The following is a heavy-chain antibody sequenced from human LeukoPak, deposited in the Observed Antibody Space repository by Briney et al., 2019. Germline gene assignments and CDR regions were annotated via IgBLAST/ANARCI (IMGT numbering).Heavy chain of an antibody. Sequence: SETLSLTCTVSGGSISSYYWSWIRQPPGKGLEWIGYIYYSGSTNYNPSLKSRVTISVNTSKNQFSLKLSSVTAADTAVYYCARLDYGDFTAPWALDYWGQGTLVTVSS. J-gene: IGHJ4*02. D-gene: IGHD4-17*01. CDR1: GGSISSYY. CDR3: ARLDYGDFTAPWALDY. CDR2: IYYSGST. V-gene: IGHV4-59*01.